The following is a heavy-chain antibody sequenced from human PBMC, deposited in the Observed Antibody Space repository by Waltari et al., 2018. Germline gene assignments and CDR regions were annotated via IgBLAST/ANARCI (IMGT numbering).Heavy chain of an antibody. J-gene: IGHJ6*03. CDR1: GFTFSSYG. V-gene: IGHV3-33*06. CDR3: AKDGVEYYYYYYMDV. CDR2: IWYDGSNK. Sequence: QVQLVESGGGVVQPGRSLRLSCAASGFTFSSYGMHWVRQAPGKGLEWVAVIWYDGSNKYYADSVKGRFTISRDNSKNTLYLQMNSLRAEDTAVYYCAKDGVEYYYYYYMDVWGKGTTVTVSS. D-gene: IGHD2-8*01.